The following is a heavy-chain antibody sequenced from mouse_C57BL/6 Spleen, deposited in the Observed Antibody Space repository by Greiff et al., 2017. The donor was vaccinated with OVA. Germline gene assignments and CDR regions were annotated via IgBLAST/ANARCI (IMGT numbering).Heavy chain of an antibody. CDR2: INPNNGGT. V-gene: IGHV1-26*01. Sequence: EVQLQQSGPELVKPGASVKISCKASGYTFTDYYMNWVKQSHGKSLEWIGDINPNNGGTSYNQKFKGKATLTVDKSSSTAYMELRSLTSEDSAVYYCARNYDYDRFAYWGQGTLVTVSA. CDR3: ARNYDYDRFAY. D-gene: IGHD2-4*01. CDR1: GYTFTDYY. J-gene: IGHJ3*01.